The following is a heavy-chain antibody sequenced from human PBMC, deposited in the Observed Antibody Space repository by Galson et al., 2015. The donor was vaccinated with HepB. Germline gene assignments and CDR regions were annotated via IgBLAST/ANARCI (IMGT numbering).Heavy chain of an antibody. CDR3: ARDQPDYGDYGGSDY. CDR2: IKQDGSEK. CDR1: GFTFSSYW. V-gene: IGHV3-7*03. D-gene: IGHD4-17*01. Sequence: SLRLSCAASGFTFSSYWMSWVRQAPGKGLEWVANIKQDGSEKYYVDSVKGRFTISRDNAKNSLYLQMNSLRAEDTAVYYCARDQPDYGDYGGSDYWGQGTLVTVSS. J-gene: IGHJ4*02.